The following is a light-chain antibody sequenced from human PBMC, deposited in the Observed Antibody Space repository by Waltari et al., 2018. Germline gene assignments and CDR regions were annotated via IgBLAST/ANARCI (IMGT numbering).Light chain of an antibody. J-gene: IGLJ3*02. CDR1: SSNIGSNS. V-gene: IGLV1-47*01. CDR2: RNN. CDR3: ATWDDNLNSPV. Sequence: QSVLTQPPSASGTPGQRVTISCSGSSSNIGSNSVSLYQQVPGTAPKLLVYRNNQRPSGVPDRFSDSKSGTSASLAISGLRSEDEADYYCATWDDNLNSPVFGGGTKLTVL.